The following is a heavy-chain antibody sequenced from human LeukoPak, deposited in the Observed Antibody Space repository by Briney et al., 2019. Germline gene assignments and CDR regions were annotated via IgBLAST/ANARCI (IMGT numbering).Heavy chain of an antibody. J-gene: IGHJ4*02. CDR3: ARGVGKIGVAGGY. CDR1: GFTFSSYW. V-gene: IGHV3-74*01. D-gene: IGHD6-19*01. CDR2: INSDGSST. Sequence: PGGSLRLSCAASGFTFSSYWMHWVRQAPGKGLVWVSRINSDGSSTSYADSVKGRFTISRDNAKNTLYLQMNSLRAEDTAVYFCARGVGKIGVAGGYWGQGTLVTVSS.